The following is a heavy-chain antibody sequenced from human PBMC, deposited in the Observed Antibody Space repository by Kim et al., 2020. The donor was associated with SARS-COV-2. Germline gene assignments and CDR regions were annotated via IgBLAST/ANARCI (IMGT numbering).Heavy chain of an antibody. J-gene: IGHJ4*01. CDR2: FYYTGST. V-gene: IGHV4-39*01. Sequence: SETLSLTCTVSGDSISSSNYYWDWIRQPSGKGLEWIASFYYTGSTYYNPSLKSRVTVSVDTSKNQVSLNLFSVTAADTAVYYCARQAVSYTWSWFDYLG. CDR3: ARQAVSYTWSWFDY. D-gene: IGHD2-8*02. CDR1: GDSISSSNYY.